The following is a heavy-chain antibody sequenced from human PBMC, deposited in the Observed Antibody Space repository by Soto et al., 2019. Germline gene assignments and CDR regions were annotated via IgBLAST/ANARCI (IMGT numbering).Heavy chain of an antibody. D-gene: IGHD6-13*01. Sequence: LSLTCAASGFTFSSYGMHWVRQAPGKGLEWVAVISYDGSNKYYADSVKGRFTISRDNSKNTLYLQMNSLRAEDTAVYYCAKDQLADGYSSSWYAPTFDYWGQGTLVTVSS. CDR3: AKDQLADGYSSSWYAPTFDY. J-gene: IGHJ4*02. CDR2: ISYDGSNK. V-gene: IGHV3-30*18. CDR1: GFTFSSYG.